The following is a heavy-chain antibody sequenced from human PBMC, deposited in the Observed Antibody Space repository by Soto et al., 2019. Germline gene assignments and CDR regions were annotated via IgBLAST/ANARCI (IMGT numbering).Heavy chain of an antibody. V-gene: IGHV4-4*02. CDR1: GGSIRSNNW. CDR3: ARVYSGSYSDY. Sequence: QVQLQESGPGLVKPSGTLSLTCAVSGGSIRSNNWWSWVRQPPGKGLEWIGEIFHSGSTHYNPSLKTRVTISVGKSKNQFSLKLSSVTAADTAVYYCARVYSGSYSDYWGQGTLVTVSS. D-gene: IGHD1-26*01. CDR2: IFHSGST. J-gene: IGHJ4*02.